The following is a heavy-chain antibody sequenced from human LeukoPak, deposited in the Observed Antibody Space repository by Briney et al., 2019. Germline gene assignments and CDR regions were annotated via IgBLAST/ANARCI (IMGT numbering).Heavy chain of an antibody. CDR1: GGSFGGSLSGYY. D-gene: IGHD6-13*01. V-gene: IGHV4-34*12. CDR3: GRDRYSSICYY. J-gene: IGHJ4*02. Sequence: SETLSLTCAVHGGSFGGSLSGYYGSWVRQSPGKWLEWVGEIIHGGSSNSNPSFKTRLTMSLDPSTTQFYLTLTSVPSADTGVYYRGRDRYSSICYYWGQGTLVTVSS. CDR2: IIHGGSS.